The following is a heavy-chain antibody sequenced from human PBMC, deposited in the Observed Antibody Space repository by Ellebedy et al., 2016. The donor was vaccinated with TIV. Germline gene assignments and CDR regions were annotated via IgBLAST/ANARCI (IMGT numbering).Heavy chain of an antibody. CDR3: AREWGLLGYWYFDL. CDR1: GGSISSYY. J-gene: IGHJ2*01. CDR2: IYYSGST. D-gene: IGHD3-16*01. Sequence: MPSETLSLTCTVSGGSISSYYWSWIRQPPGKGLEWIGYIYYSGSTNYNPSLKSRVTISVDTSKNQFSLKLSSVTAADTAVYYCAREWGLLGYWYFDLWGRGTLVTVSS. V-gene: IGHV4-59*12.